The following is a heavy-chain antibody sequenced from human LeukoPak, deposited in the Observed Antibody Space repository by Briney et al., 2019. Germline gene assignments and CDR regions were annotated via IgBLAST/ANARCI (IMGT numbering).Heavy chain of an antibody. CDR2: ISGSGGST. D-gene: IGHD4-17*01. CDR1: GFVFINHA. Sequence: PGGSLRLSCAASGFVFINHAMNWVRQAPGKGLEWVSAISGSGGSTYYADSVKGRFTISRDNSKNTLYLQMNSLRAEDTAVYYCANLRLRGYWGQGTLATVSS. J-gene: IGHJ4*02. V-gene: IGHV3-23*01. CDR3: ANLRLRGY.